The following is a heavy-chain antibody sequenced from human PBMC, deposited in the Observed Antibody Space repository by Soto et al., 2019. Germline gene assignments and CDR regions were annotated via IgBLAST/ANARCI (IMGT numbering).Heavy chain of an antibody. Sequence: PSETLSLTCTVSGGSITNSYWSWIRQPPGKGLEWIGNIHHSGSTNNSPSLKSRLTMSLDTSNKQLSLKLTSVTAADTTVYYCARLLSFGSSWYYFDYWGQGTLVTVS. J-gene: IGHJ4*02. D-gene: IGHD6-13*01. CDR3: ARLLSFGSSWYYFDY. V-gene: IGHV4-59*08. CDR1: GGSITNSY. CDR2: IHHSGST.